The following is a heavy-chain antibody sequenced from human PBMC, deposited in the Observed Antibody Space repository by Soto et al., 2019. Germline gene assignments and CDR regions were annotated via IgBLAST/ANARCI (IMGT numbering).Heavy chain of an antibody. CDR3: ARDRLTHIDY. CDR2: IIPIFGTE. CDR1: GGTFSSYA. V-gene: IGHV1-69*13. Sequence: ASVKVSCKASGGTFSSYAISWVRQAPGQWLEWMGGIIPIFGTENYAQKFQGRVTITADESTSTAYIEMSSLRSEDTAVYYCARDRLTHIDYWGPGTMVTFSS. J-gene: IGHJ4*02.